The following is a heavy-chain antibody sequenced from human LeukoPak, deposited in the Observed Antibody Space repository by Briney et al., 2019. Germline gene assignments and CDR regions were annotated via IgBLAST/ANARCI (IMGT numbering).Heavy chain of an antibody. CDR1: GGSFSGYY. D-gene: IGHD3-22*01. J-gene: IGHJ1*01. V-gene: IGHV4-34*01. Sequence: SETLSLTCAVYGGSFSGYYWSWIRQPPGKGLEWIGEINHSGSTNYNPSLKSRVTISVDTSKNQFSLKLSSVTAADTAVYYCARLSLPQYYYDSSGYYGNFQHWGQGTLVTVSS. CDR2: INHSGST. CDR3: ARLSLPQYYYDSSGYYGNFQH.